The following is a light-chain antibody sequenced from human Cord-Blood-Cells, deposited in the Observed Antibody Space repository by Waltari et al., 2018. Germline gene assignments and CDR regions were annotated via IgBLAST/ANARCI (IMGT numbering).Light chain of an antibody. J-gene: IGKJ1*01. CDR2: KAS. V-gene: IGKV1-5*03. Sequence: DIQMTQSPSTLSASVGDRVPITCRASQSISSWLAWYQQKPGKAPKLLFYKASSLESGVPSRFSGSGSGTEFTLTISSLQPDDFATYYCQQYNSYSQTFGQGTKVEIK. CDR3: QQYNSYSQT. CDR1: QSISSW.